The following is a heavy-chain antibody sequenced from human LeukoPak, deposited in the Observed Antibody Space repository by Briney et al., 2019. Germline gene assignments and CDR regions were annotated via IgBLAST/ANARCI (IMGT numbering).Heavy chain of an antibody. Sequence: SETLSLTCAVSGDPISNSYWSWIRQPPGKGLEWIAYIDVSGSTNYNPSLKSRVTISVDTSKNQFSLKLSSVTAADTAVYYCARVESAPVWSGYYLSPYYYGMDVWGQGTTVTVSS. V-gene: IGHV4-59*12. CDR1: GDPISNSY. D-gene: IGHD3-3*01. CDR3: ARVESAPVWSGYYLSPYYYGMDV. CDR2: IDVSGST. J-gene: IGHJ6*02.